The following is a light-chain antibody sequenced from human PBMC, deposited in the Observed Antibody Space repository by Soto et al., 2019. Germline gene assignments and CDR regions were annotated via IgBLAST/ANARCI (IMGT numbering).Light chain of an antibody. V-gene: IGLV1-47*01. J-gene: IGLJ3*02. Sequence: QSVLTQPPSASGTPGQRVTISCSGSSSNVGNNYVYWYLQLPGTAPKLLIYRNSQRPSGVPDRFSGSKSGTSASLAISGLRSEDEADYYCAAWDDSLSGWVFGGGTKLTVL. CDR2: RNS. CDR1: SSNVGNNY. CDR3: AAWDDSLSGWV.